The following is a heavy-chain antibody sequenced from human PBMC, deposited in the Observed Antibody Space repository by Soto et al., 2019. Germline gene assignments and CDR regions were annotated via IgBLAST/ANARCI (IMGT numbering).Heavy chain of an antibody. Sequence: SETLSLTCSVSGGSITTGGTYWSWIRQHPGKGLEWIGNIYHSGNTYYNPSLKSRLTISVDTSKNHFSLMVDSVTAADTAVYYCARARFQVLYGKPYFDSWGQGTLVTVSS. J-gene: IGHJ4*02. D-gene: IGHD2-2*02. CDR1: GGSITTGGTY. V-gene: IGHV4-31*03. CDR2: IYHSGNT. CDR3: ARARFQVLYGKPYFDS.